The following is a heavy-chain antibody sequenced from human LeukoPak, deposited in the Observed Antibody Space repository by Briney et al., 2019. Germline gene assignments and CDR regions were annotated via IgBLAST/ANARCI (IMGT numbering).Heavy chain of an antibody. CDR3: ARSTSCCTFDY. J-gene: IGHJ4*02. Sequence: GGSLRLSCAASGFTFSSYAMSWVRQAPGKGLEWVSAISGSGGSTYYADSVKGRFTISRDNPKNTLYLQMNSLRAEDTAVYYCARSTSCCTFDYWGQGTLVTVSS. D-gene: IGHD2-2*02. V-gene: IGHV3-23*01. CDR1: GFTFSSYA. CDR2: ISGSGGST.